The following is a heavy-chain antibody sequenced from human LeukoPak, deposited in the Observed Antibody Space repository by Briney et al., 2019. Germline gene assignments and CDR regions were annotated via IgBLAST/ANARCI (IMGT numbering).Heavy chain of an antibody. Sequence: SETLSLTCAVYGGSFSGYYWSWIRQPPGKGLEWIGEINHSGSTNYNPSLKSRVTVSVDTSKNQFSLKLSSVTAADTAVYYCARVIFQDTAMAYYYYMDVWGKGTTVTISS. V-gene: IGHV4-34*01. D-gene: IGHD5-18*01. CDR1: GGSFSGYY. CDR2: INHSGST. J-gene: IGHJ6*03. CDR3: ARVIFQDTAMAYYYYMDV.